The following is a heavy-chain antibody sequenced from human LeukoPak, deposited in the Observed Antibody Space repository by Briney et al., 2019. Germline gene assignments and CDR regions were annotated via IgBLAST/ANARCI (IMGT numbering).Heavy chain of an antibody. J-gene: IGHJ4*02. CDR3: ARMILLLGDVLTVPPRGFDY. CDR2: ISVYNGNT. D-gene: IGHD3-9*01. CDR1: GDTFSRYG. V-gene: IGHV1-18*01. Sequence: VSVTVSCKASGDTFSRYGISWVRQAPGQGLEWLGRISVYNGNTNYAQKLQGRVTMATDTSTSTAYMELRSLRSDDTAVYYCARMILLLGDVLTVPPRGFDYWGQGTLVTVSS.